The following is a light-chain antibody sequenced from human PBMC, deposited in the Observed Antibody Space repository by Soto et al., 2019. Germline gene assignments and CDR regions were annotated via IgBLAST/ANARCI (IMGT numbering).Light chain of an antibody. J-gene: IGKJ3*01. Sequence: DIQMTQYPSSVSASVGDRVTITCQASQDISNYLNWYQQKPGKAPKLLIYDASNLETGVPSRFSGSGSGTDFTFTISSLQPEDIATYYCQQYDNLPITFGPGTKVDIK. CDR3: QQYDNLPIT. V-gene: IGKV1-33*01. CDR2: DAS. CDR1: QDISNY.